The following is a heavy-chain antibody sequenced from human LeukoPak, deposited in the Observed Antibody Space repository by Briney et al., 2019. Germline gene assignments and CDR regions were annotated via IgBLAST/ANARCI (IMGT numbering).Heavy chain of an antibody. CDR3: ARGPYSSGLATILYYFDY. CDR1: GFTFSSYW. D-gene: IGHD6-19*01. V-gene: IGHV3-7*01. Sequence: GGSLRLSCAASGFTFSSYWMSWVRQAPGKGLEWVANIKQDGSEKYYVDSEKGRFTISRDNAKNSLYLQMNSLRAEDTAVYYCARGPYSSGLATILYYFDYWGQGTLVTVSS. J-gene: IGHJ4*02. CDR2: IKQDGSEK.